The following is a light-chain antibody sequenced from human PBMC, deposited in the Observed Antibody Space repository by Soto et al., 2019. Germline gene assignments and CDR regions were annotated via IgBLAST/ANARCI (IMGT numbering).Light chain of an antibody. CDR3: QQTYTTPYT. J-gene: IGKJ2*01. CDR2: GAS. V-gene: IGKV1-39*01. Sequence: DIPLTRSPSSLSASVGDRVTITCRASQTITKYLNWYQQKPGKAPNLLIYGASSLQSGVPSRFSGSGSGTDFTLTISSLQPEDFATYYCQQTYTTPYTFGQGTKLEIK. CDR1: QTITKY.